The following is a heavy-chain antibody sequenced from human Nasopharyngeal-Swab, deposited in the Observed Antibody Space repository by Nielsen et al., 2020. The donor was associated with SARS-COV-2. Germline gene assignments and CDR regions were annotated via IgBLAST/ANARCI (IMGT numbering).Heavy chain of an antibody. Sequence: WVGQAPGQGLEWMGGIIPILGTANYAQKFQGRVTITADKSTSTAYMELSSLRSEDTAVYYCAWAEAPNPYYYYGMDVWGQGTTVTVSS. D-gene: IGHD2-8*01. CDR3: AWAEAPNPYYYYGMDV. V-gene: IGHV1-69*06. J-gene: IGHJ6*02. CDR2: IIPILGTA.